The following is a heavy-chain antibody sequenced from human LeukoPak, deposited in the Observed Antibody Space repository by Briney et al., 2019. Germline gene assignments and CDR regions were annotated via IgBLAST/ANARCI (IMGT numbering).Heavy chain of an antibody. V-gene: IGHV3-64*01. Sequence: GGSLRLSCAASGFTYSSYAMHWVRQAPGKGLEYVSAISSNGGSTYYANSVKGRFTISRDNSKNTLYLQMGSLRAEDMAVYYCARAWAAAGNWGQGTLVTVSS. J-gene: IGHJ4*02. CDR1: GFTYSSYA. CDR2: ISSNGGST. D-gene: IGHD6-13*01. CDR3: ARAWAAAGN.